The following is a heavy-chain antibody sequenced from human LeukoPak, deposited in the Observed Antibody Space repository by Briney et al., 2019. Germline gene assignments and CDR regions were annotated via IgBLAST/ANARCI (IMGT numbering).Heavy chain of an antibody. V-gene: IGHV3-21*01. D-gene: IGHD3-10*01. CDR1: GFTFSTYS. CDR3: ARERKGVVRGSEFDY. J-gene: IGHJ4*02. CDR2: ISPSGDSI. Sequence: KPWGSLRLSCAASGFTFSTYSMNWVRQAPGKGLEWVSCISPSGDSIYYADSVKGRLTISRDNAKNSLYLQMNSLRAEDTALYYCARERKGVVRGSEFDYWGQGTLVTVSS.